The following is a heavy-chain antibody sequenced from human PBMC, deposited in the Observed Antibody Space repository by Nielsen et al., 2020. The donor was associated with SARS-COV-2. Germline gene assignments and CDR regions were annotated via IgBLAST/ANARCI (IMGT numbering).Heavy chain of an antibody. Sequence: ASVKVSCKASGYTFSHYVINWVRQAPGQGLEWMGWMNTNTGDPMYAQDFTGRFVFSLDSSVSTAYLHISGLNPEDTAVYYCARGGIALVRGTPERFDPWGQGTLVTVSS. V-gene: IGHV7-4-1*02. CDR1: GYTFSHYV. J-gene: IGHJ5*02. D-gene: IGHD3-10*01. CDR3: ARGGIALVRGTPERFDP. CDR2: MNTNTGDP.